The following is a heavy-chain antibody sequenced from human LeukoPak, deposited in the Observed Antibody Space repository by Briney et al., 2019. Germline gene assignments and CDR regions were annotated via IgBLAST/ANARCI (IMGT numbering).Heavy chain of an antibody. V-gene: IGHV3-7*01. CDR1: GFTFSSYW. Sequence: TGGSLRLSCAASGFTFSSYWMSWVRQAPGKGLEWVANIKQDGSEKYYVDSVKGRFTISRDKAKNSLYLQMNSLRAEDTAVYYCARTAAAVYDAFDIWGQGTMVTVSS. D-gene: IGHD6-13*01. CDR3: ARTAAAVYDAFDI. CDR2: IKQDGSEK. J-gene: IGHJ3*02.